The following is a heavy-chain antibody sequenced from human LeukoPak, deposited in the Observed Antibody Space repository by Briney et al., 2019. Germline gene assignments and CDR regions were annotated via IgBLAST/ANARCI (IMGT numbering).Heavy chain of an antibody. CDR2: IIPIFGTT. D-gene: IGHD4-17*01. J-gene: IGHJ5*02. V-gene: IGHV1-69*05. Sequence: SVKVSCKASGDTFSKYAISWVRQAPGQGLEWMGGIIPIFGTTNYAQKFQGRVTITTDESTSTTYMELSSLRSEDTAVYYCARDHSIDYGDYENWFDPWGQGTLVTVST. CDR3: ARDHSIDYGDYENWFDP. CDR1: GDTFSKYA.